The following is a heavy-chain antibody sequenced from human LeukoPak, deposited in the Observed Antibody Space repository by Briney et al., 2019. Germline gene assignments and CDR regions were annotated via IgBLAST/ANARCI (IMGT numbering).Heavy chain of an antibody. CDR3: AREKPTYYYDSSGYYRAFDI. V-gene: IGHV1-18*01. D-gene: IGHD3-22*01. J-gene: IGHJ3*02. CDR1: GYTFTSYG. Sequence: GASVKVSCKASGYTFTSYGISWVRQAPGQGLEWMGWISAYNGNTNYAQKLQGRVTTTTDTSTSTAYMELRSLRSDDTAVYYCAREKPTYYYDSSGYYRAFDIWGQGTMVTVSS. CDR2: ISAYNGNT.